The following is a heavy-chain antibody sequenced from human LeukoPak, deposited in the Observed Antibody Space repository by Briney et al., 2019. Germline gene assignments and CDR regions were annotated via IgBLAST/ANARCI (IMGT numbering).Heavy chain of an antibody. V-gene: IGHV6-1*01. D-gene: IGHD3-22*01. CDR2: TYYKSTWHN. Sequence: SQTLSLTCDISGDSVSANAWTWIRQSPLRGLEWLGRTYYKSTWHNEYALSLRGRITIRPDTSKNQFSLHLTSVTPDDTAVYFCARDIVAGCDSWGQGTLATVSS. CDR1: GDSVSANA. J-gene: IGHJ4*02. CDR3: ARDIVAGCDS.